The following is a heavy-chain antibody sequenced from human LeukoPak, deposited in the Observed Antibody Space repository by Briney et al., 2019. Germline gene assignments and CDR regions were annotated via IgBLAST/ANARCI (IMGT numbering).Heavy chain of an antibody. CDR1: GFTFSSYA. Sequence: GRSLRLSCAASGFTFSSYAMSWVRQAPGKGLEWVSAISGSGGSTYYAASVKGRFTISRDNSKNTLYLQMNSLRAEDTAVYYCAKAYYGSGSSLLFDYWGQGTLVTVSS. V-gene: IGHV3-23*01. CDR2: ISGSGGST. J-gene: IGHJ4*02. CDR3: AKAYYGSGSSLLFDY. D-gene: IGHD3-10*01.